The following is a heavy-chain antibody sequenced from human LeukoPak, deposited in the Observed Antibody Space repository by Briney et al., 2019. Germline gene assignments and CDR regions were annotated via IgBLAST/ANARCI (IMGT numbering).Heavy chain of an antibody. CDR2: VYYSGST. CDR3: ARGGAAGHNYYYYGMDV. J-gene: IGHJ6*02. V-gene: IGHV4-59*12. Sequence: SETLSLTCTVSGGSISTYYWSWIRQPPGKGLEWIGYVYYSGSTNYNPSLKSRVTISVDTSKNQFSLKLSSVTAADTAVYYCARGGAAGHNYYYYGMDVWGQRTTVTVSS. D-gene: IGHD6-13*01. CDR1: GGSISTYY.